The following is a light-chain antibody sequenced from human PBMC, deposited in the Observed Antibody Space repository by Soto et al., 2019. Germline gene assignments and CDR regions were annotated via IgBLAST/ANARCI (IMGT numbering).Light chain of an antibody. Sequence: DIQLTQSPSFLSASVVDRVTITCRATHAISSYLAWFQQRPGKAPKVLIYAASTLQSGVPSRFSGSASGTEFTLTISSLQPEDFATYFCHQLNSYPWTFGQGTKVEIK. J-gene: IGKJ1*01. CDR1: HAISSY. CDR3: HQLNSYPWT. V-gene: IGKV1-9*01. CDR2: AAS.